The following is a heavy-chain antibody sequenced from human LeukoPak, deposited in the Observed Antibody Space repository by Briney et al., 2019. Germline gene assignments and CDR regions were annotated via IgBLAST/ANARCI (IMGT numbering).Heavy chain of an antibody. CDR3: AKEFSGYLASFEY. Sequence: PGGSLRLSCAAPGFTFSSYGMHWVRQAPGKGLEWVAMTSFDGSYKNYADSVKGRFTISRDNSKNRLYLQMNSLRAEDTAVYYCAKEFSGYLASFEYWGQGTRVTVSS. D-gene: IGHD3-22*01. CDR2: TSFDGSYK. V-gene: IGHV3-30*18. J-gene: IGHJ4*02. CDR1: GFTFSSYG.